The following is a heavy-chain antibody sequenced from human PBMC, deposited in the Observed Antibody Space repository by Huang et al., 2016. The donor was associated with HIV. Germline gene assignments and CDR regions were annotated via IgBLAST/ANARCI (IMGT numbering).Heavy chain of an antibody. CDR3: ANLRRRDSSGRDGFDI. D-gene: IGHD3-22*01. Sequence: EVQLVQSGAEVKKHGESLKISCKASGYSFTTYWIGWVRQMPGKGLEWMGFIYPGDSESRYSPSFQGQVTLSTDKSINTVYLQWGSLKASDTAMYYCANLRRRDSSGRDGFDIWGQGTLVTVSS. CDR1: GYSFTTYW. J-gene: IGHJ3*02. CDR2: IYPGDSES. V-gene: IGHV5-51*01.